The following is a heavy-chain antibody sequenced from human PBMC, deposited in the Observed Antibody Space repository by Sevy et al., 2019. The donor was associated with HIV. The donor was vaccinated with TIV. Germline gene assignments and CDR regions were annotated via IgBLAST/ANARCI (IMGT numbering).Heavy chain of an antibody. CDR1: GFTFSSYA. Sequence: GGSLRLSCAASGFTFSSYAMHWVRQAPGKGLEWVAIISYDGRNKYYAHSVKGRFTISRDNSKNTLYLQMSSLRAEDTAMYYCARDQHDYAGNVRTGWFDPWGQGVLVTVSS. CDR3: ARDQHDYAGNVRTGWFDP. J-gene: IGHJ5*02. V-gene: IGHV3-30*04. D-gene: IGHD4-17*01. CDR2: ISYDGRNK.